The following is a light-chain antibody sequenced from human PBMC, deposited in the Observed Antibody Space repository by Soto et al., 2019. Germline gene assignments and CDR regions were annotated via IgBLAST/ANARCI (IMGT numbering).Light chain of an antibody. CDR2: VSSDGSH. CDR3: QTWGTDSYV. CDR1: SGHTNYA. V-gene: IGLV4-69*01. Sequence: QSVLTQSPSASASLGASVKVTCTLSSGHTNYAIAWHQQQPEKGPRYLMRVSSDGSHIKGDGIPDRFSGSSSGAERYLIISSLQSEDEADYYCQTWGTDSYVFGTGTKVTVL. J-gene: IGLJ1*01.